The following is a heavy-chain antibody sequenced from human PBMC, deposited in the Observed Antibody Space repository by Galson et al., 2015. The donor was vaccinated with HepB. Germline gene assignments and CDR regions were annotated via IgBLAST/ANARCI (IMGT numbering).Heavy chain of an antibody. V-gene: IGHV4-39*07. CDR2: IYYSGST. J-gene: IGHJ4*02. CDR3: VWTSVGLGLSYDY. D-gene: IGHD3/OR15-3a*01. Sequence: LSLTCTVSGGSISSSSYYWGWIRQPPGKGLEWVGSIYYSGSTYYNPSLKSRVTISVDTSKNQFSLKLSSVTAADTAVYYCVWTSVGLGLSYDYWGQGTLVTVSS. CDR1: GGSISSSSYY.